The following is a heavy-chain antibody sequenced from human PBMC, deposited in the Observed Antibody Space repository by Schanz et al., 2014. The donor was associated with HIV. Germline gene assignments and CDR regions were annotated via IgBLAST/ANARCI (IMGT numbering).Heavy chain of an antibody. J-gene: IGHJ4*02. V-gene: IGHV1-69*01. Sequence: QVHLEQSGAEVRKPGSSVKVSCKASGGTFTNSAISWVRQAPGQGLEWMGGILPIFGTTNYAQKFQGRVTITADESTNTAYMDLSSLRSEDTALYYCARARFGSSWYVTGFGSTDYWGQGTLVTVSS. D-gene: IGHD6-13*01. CDR2: ILPIFGTT. CDR1: GGTFTNSA. CDR3: ARARFGSSWYVTGFGSTDY.